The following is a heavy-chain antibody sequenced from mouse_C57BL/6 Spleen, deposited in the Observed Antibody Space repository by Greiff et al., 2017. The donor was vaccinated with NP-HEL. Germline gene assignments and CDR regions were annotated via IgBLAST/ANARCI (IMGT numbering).Heavy chain of an antibody. V-gene: IGHV1-82*01. D-gene: IGHD2-5*01. CDR2: IYPGDGDT. CDR1: GYAFSSSW. J-gene: IGHJ2*01. Sequence: QVQLQQSGPELVKPGASVKISCKASGYAFSSSWMNWVKQRPGKGLEWIGRIYPGDGDTNYNGKFKGKATLTADKSSSTAYMQLSSLTSEDSAVYFCASSYSNYGSYFDYWGQGTTLTVSS. CDR3: ASSYSNYGSYFDY.